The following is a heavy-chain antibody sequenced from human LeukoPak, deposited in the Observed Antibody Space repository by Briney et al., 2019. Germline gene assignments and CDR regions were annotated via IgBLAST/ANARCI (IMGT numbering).Heavy chain of an antibody. D-gene: IGHD2-15*01. Sequence: GASVKVSCKASGYTFTSYGISWVRQAPGQGLEWMGWISAYNGNTNHAQKLQGRVTMTTDTSTSTAYMELRSLRSDDTAVYYCARDQDIVVVVAATQVYYMDVWGKGTTVTVSS. J-gene: IGHJ6*03. V-gene: IGHV1-18*01. CDR1: GYTFTSYG. CDR3: ARDQDIVVVVAATQVYYMDV. CDR2: ISAYNGNT.